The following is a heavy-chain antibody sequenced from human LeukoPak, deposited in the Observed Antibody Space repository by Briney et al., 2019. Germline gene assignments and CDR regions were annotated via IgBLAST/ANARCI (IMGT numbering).Heavy chain of an antibody. CDR2: IYHSGST. CDR1: GGSISSSNW. V-gene: IGHV4-4*02. Sequence: SGTLSLTCAVSGGSISSSNWWSWVRQPPGKGLEWIGEIYHSGSTNYNPSLKSRVTISVDKSKNQFSLKLSSVTAADTAVYYCARPSDYDSSGGYFQHWGQGTLVTVSS. CDR3: ARPSDYDSSGGYFQH. J-gene: IGHJ1*01. D-gene: IGHD3-22*01.